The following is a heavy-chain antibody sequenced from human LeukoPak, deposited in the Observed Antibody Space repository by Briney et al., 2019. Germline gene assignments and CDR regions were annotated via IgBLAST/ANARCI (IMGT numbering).Heavy chain of an antibody. Sequence: LTCTVSGGSISSYYWSWIRQPAGKGLEWIGRVYTSGSTNYNPSLKSRVTISVDTSKNQFSLKLSSVTAADTAVYYCARDREHSSSWYYFDYWGQGTLVTVSS. CDR3: ARDREHSSSWYYFDY. CDR2: VYTSGST. CDR1: GGSISSYY. J-gene: IGHJ4*02. V-gene: IGHV4-4*07. D-gene: IGHD6-13*01.